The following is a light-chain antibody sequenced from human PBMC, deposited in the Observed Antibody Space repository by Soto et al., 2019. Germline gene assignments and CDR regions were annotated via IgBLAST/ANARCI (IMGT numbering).Light chain of an antibody. J-gene: IGKJ2*01. CDR3: QQYNNWPQT. Sequence: EIVMTQSPATLSVSPGERATLSCRASQSVSSNLAWYQQKPGQAPRLLIYGASTRATGIPARFSGSVSGTEFTLTISSLQSEDFAVYYWQQYNNWPQTFGQGTKLESK. V-gene: IGKV3-15*01. CDR1: QSVSSN. CDR2: GAS.